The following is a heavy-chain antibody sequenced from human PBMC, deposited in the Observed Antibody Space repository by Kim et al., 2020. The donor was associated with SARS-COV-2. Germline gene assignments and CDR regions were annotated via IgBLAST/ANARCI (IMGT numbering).Heavy chain of an antibody. CDR2: INPNSGGT. Sequence: PSVKVSCKASGYTFTGYYMHWVRQAPGQGLEWMGWINPNSGGTNYAQKFQGRVTMTRDTSISTAYMELSRLRSDDTAVYYCARIRGIAAANWGLSYWGQGTMVTVSS. CDR3: ARIRGIAAANWGLSY. CDR1: GYTFTGYY. J-gene: IGHJ3*01. D-gene: IGHD6-13*01. V-gene: IGHV1-2*02.